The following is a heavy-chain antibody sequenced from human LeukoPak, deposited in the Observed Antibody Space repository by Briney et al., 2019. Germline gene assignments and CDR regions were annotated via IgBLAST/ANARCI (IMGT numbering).Heavy chain of an antibody. CDR3: AKDLSGLGYCSGGSCLPDAFDI. D-gene: IGHD2-15*01. CDR2: ISGSGGST. CDR1: GFTFSSYA. J-gene: IGHJ3*02. V-gene: IGHV3-23*01. Sequence: PRGSLRLSCAASGFTFSSYAMSWVRQAPGKGLEWVSAISGSGGSTYYADSVKGRFTISRDNSKNTLYLQMNSLRAEDTAVYYCAKDLSGLGYCSGGSCLPDAFDIWGQGTMVTVSS.